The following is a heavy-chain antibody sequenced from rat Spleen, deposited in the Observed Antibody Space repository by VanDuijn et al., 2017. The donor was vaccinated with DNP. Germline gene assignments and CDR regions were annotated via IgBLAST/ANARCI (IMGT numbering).Heavy chain of an antibody. CDR3: ATEDYGYPFDY. V-gene: IGHV5-20*01. CDR1: GFTFSDYY. Sequence: EVQLVESGGGLVQPGRSLKLSCAASGFTFSDYYMAWVRQAPTKGLEWVASISSDGGTTYCRDSVKGRFTIYRDNAKSTLYLQMDSLRSEDTATYYCATEDYGYPFDYWGQGVMVTVSS. J-gene: IGHJ2*01. CDR2: ISSDGGTT. D-gene: IGHD1-7*01.